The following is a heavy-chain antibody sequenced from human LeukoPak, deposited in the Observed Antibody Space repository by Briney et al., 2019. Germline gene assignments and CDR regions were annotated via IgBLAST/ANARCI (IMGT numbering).Heavy chain of an antibody. CDR1: GYTFTSYY. J-gene: IGHJ1*01. CDR2: INPSGGST. Sequence: ASVKVSCKASGYTFTSYYMHWVRQAPGQGLEWMGIINPSGGSTSYAQKFQGRVTMTRDTSTSTVYMELSSLRSEDTAVYYCARVGYCSSTSCYAGEYFQHWGRAPWSPSPQ. CDR3: ARVGYCSSTSCYAGEYFQH. V-gene: IGHV1-46*01. D-gene: IGHD2-2*03.